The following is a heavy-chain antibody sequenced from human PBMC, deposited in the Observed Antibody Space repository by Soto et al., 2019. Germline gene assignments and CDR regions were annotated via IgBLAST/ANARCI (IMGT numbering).Heavy chain of an antibody. V-gene: IGHV1-18*01. CDR3: ARLSYYDSSGLFPIDY. CDR2: ISAYNGNT. J-gene: IGHJ4*02. CDR1: GYTFTSYG. Sequence: EASVKVSCKASGYTFTSYGISWVRQAPGQGLEWMGWISAYNGNTNYAQKLQGRVTMTTDTSTSTAYMELRSLRSDDTAVYYCARLSYYDSSGLFPIDYWGQGTLVTVSS. D-gene: IGHD3-22*01.